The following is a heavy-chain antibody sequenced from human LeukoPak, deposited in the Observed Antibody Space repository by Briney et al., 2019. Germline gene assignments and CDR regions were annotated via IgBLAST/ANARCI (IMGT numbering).Heavy chain of an antibody. CDR1: GGSFSGYY. CDR3: ARRGRWLQSSSFDY. CDR2: INHSGST. Sequence: PSETLSLTCAVYGGSFSGYYWSWIRQPPGKGLEWIGEINHSGSTNYNPSLKSRVTISVDTSKNQFSLKLSSVTAADTAVYYCARRGRWLQSSSFDYWGQGTLVTVSS. D-gene: IGHD5-24*01. V-gene: IGHV4-34*01. J-gene: IGHJ4*02.